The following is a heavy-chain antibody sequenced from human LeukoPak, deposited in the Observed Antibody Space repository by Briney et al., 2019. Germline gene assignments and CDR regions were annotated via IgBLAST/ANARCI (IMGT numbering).Heavy chain of an antibody. Sequence: PSETLSLTCTVSGGSITSGNFYWSWIRQSAGKGLEWIGRIYGSGSTNYSPSLRSRVTVSIDTSKNQFSLNLNSVTATDTVVYYCARGWGSTSSNYFDPWGQGTLVTVSS. D-gene: IGHD2-2*01. CDR2: IYGSGST. CDR3: ARGWGSTSSNYFDP. CDR1: GGSITSGNFY. J-gene: IGHJ5*02. V-gene: IGHV4-61*02.